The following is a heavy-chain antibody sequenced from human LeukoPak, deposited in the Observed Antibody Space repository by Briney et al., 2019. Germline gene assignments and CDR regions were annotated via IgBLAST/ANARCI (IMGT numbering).Heavy chain of an antibody. D-gene: IGHD5-12*01. CDR2: ISSSGSTI. J-gene: IGHJ4*02. V-gene: IGHV3-48*03. Sequence: GGSLRLSCAASGFTFSSYEMNWVRQAPGKGLEWVSYISSSGSTIYYADSVKGRFTISRDNAKNSLYLQMNSLRVEDTAVYYCARGAVRGYSGSSLVDYWGQGTLVTVSS. CDR1: GFTFSSYE. CDR3: ARGAVRGYSGSSLVDY.